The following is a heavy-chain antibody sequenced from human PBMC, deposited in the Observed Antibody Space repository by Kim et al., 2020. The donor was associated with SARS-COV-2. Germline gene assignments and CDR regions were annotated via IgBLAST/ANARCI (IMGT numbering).Heavy chain of an antibody. D-gene: IGHD2-8*01. CDR3: ARNGFDY. CDR2: NGGST. J-gene: IGHJ4*02. Sequence: NGGSTYYANSVKGRFTISRDNSKNTLYLQMGSLRAEDMAVYYCARNGFDYWGQGTLVTVSS. V-gene: IGHV3-64*01.